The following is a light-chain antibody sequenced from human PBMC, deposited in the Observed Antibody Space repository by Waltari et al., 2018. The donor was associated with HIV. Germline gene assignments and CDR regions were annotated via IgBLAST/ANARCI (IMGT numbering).Light chain of an antibody. CDR3: QAWDSNTVV. Sequence: SYELTQPPSVSVSPGQTASISCSGANLGDKYASWYQQRPGQSPIVVIHQDTKRPSGIPERFSGANSGNTATLTVSGTQAMDEADYYCQAWDSNTVVFGGGTKLTVL. CDR1: NLGDKY. CDR2: QDT. V-gene: IGLV3-1*01. J-gene: IGLJ2*01.